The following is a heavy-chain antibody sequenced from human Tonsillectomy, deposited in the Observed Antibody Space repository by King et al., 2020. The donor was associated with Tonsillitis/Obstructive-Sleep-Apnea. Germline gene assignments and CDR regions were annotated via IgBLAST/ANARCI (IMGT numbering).Heavy chain of an antibody. D-gene: IGHD4/OR15-4a*01. Sequence: SSAAGGVTFSSYEMTWVRQAPGKGLEWVSYISSSGSTIYYADSVKGRFTISRDNAKNSLYLQMNSLRAEDTAVYYCVRDSLGCSFDLWGRGTLVSVSS. J-gene: IGHJ2*01. V-gene: IGHV3-48*03. CDR2: ISSSGSTI. CDR3: VRDSLGCSFDL. CDR1: GVTFSSYE.